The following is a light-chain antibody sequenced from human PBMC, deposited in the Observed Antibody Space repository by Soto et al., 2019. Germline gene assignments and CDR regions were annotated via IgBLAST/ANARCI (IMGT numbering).Light chain of an antibody. CDR2: KAS. J-gene: IGKJ4*01. V-gene: IGKV1-5*03. Sequence: DIQMTQSPSTLSASVGDRVTITCRASQSISTWLAWYQQKPGKAPKLLIYKASNLEGGIPSRFSVSGSWTEFNITNSSLQPDYLATYYCQQDNYCPLSIGGRTPVEIK. CDR1: QSISTW. CDR3: QQDNYCPLS.